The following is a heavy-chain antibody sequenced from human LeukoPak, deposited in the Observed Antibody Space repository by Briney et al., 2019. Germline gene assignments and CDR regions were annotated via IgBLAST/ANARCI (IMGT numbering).Heavy chain of an antibody. J-gene: IGHJ5*02. CDR1: GGSISSSGYS. D-gene: IGHD6-13*01. CDR2: LSYTGST. CDR3: ARHGLQRLVRGWFDP. Sequence: SETLSLTCTVSGGSISSSGYSWGWLRQPPGKGLEWIGSLSYTGSTYYNPSLKSRVTISVDTSKNQFSLILNSVTAADTAVYYCARHGLQRLVRGWFDPWGQGTLVTVSS. V-gene: IGHV4-39*01.